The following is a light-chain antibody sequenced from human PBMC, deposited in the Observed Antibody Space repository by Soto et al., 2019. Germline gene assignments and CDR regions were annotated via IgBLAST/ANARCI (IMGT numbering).Light chain of an antibody. CDR1: QSVTSNY. Sequence: EIVLTQSPGILSLSPGERATLSCRASQSVTSNYLAWYQQRPGQAPRLLIYHASSRATGIPDRFSGSGSGTDFTLTISRLEPEDCAVYYCQQYSSSLRAFGQGTKVEIK. CDR3: QQYSSSLRA. V-gene: IGKV3-20*01. J-gene: IGKJ1*01. CDR2: HAS.